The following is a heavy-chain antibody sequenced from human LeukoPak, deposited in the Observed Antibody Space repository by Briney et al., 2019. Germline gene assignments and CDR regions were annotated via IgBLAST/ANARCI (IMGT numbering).Heavy chain of an antibody. CDR3: ARRKVATSGTWWFDP. J-gene: IGHJ5*02. CDR2: IYYTGST. V-gene: IGHV4-59*08. CDR1: GDSISYSY. Sequence: PSETLTLTCAVSGDSISYSYWSWMRQPPGRAREWSGYIYYTGSTKNIGGNTDNPPLKSRVTMSVDTSKNQISLKLTSVTAADTAVYYCARRKVATSGTWWFDPWGQGTLVTVSS. D-gene: IGHD6-13*01.